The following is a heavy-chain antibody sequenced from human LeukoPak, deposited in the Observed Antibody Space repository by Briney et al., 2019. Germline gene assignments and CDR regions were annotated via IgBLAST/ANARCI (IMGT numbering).Heavy chain of an antibody. V-gene: IGHV4-61*02. J-gene: IGHJ4*02. D-gene: IGHD1-26*01. CDR2: FYPSGIT. Sequence: SETLSLTCTVSGGSISSGSYYWSWIRQPAGKGLEWIGRFYPSGITNYNPSPKSRVTISVDTSKNQFSLKLSSVTAADTAVYYCARGGSPVGATNDYWGQGTLVTVSS. CDR3: ARGGSPVGATNDY. CDR1: GGSISSGSYY.